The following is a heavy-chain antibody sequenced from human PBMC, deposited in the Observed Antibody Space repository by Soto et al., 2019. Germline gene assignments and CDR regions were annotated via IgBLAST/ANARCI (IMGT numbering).Heavy chain of an antibody. Sequence: SETLSLTCTVSGGSISSYYWSWIRQPPGKGLEWIGYIYYSGSTNYNPSIKSRDTISVDTSKNQFSLKLSSVTAADTAVYYCARRIQLWSLGFDPWGQGTLVTVSS. J-gene: IGHJ5*02. CDR3: ARRIQLWSLGFDP. D-gene: IGHD5-18*01. CDR2: IYYSGST. CDR1: GGSISSYY. V-gene: IGHV4-59*08.